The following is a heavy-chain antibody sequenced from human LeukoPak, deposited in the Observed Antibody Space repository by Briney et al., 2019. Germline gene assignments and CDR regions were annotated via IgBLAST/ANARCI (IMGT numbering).Heavy chain of an antibody. V-gene: IGHV4-34*01. CDR2: INHSGST. J-gene: IGHJ6*02. D-gene: IGHD2-2*02. Sequence: PSETLSLTCAVYGGSFSGYYWSWIRQPPGKGLEWIGEINHSGSTNYNPSLKSRVTISVDTSKNQFSLKLSSVTAAGTAVYYCASVGYCSSTSCYNYGMDVWGQGTTVTVSS. CDR1: GGSFSGYY. CDR3: ASVGYCSSTSCYNYGMDV.